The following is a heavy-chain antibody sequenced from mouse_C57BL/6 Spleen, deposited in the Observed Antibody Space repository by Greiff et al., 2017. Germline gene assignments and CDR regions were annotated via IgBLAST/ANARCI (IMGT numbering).Heavy chain of an antibody. Sequence: VKLQESGAELVRPGTSVKVSCKASGYAFTNYLIEWVKQRPGQGLEWIGVINPGSGGTNYNEKFKGKATLTADKSSSTAYMQLSSLTSEDSAVYFCARLGDGYSDYWGQGTTLTVSS. CDR1: GYAFTNYL. D-gene: IGHD2-3*01. V-gene: IGHV1-54*01. CDR3: ARLGDGYSDY. CDR2: INPGSGGT. J-gene: IGHJ2*01.